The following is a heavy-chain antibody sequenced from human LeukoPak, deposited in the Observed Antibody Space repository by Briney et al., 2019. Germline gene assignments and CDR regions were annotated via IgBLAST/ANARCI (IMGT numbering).Heavy chain of an antibody. D-gene: IGHD2-21*02. V-gene: IGHV3-21*06. CDR3: ARFETAVVTPILGTFDI. CDR1: GFIFSSYS. CDR2: INSAGSHV. Sequence: PGGSLRLSCAASGFIFSSYSMNWVRQAPGKGLEWVSSINSAGSHVYYADSLKGRFTISRDNAKSSLYLPMNSLRAEDTAVYYCARFETAVVTPILGTFDIWGQGTMVTVSS. J-gene: IGHJ3*02.